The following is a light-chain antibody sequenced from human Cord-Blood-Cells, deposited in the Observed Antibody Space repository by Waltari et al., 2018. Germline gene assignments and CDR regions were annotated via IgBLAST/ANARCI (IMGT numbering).Light chain of an antibody. V-gene: IGKV3-11*01. J-gene: IGKJ4*01. Sequence: EIVLTQSPATLSLSPGERATLSGRASQSVSSYLAWYQQKPGQAPRLLIYDASNRATGIPARFSGSGSWTDFTLTISSLEPEDFAVYYCQQRSNWPLTFGGGTKVEIK. CDR3: QQRSNWPLT. CDR2: DAS. CDR1: QSVSSY.